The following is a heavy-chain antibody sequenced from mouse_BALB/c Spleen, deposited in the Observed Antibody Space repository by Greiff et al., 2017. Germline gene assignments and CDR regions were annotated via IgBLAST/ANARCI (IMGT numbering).Heavy chain of an antibody. J-gene: IGHJ3*01. CDR1: GYTFTSYD. Sequence: QVQLQQSGAEPVRPGASVKISCKASGYTFTSYDINWVKQRPGQGLEWIGWIYPGDGSTKYNEKFKGKATLTADKSSSTAYMQLSSLTSENSAVYFCARSRGNYGFAYWGQGTLVTVSA. D-gene: IGHD2-1*01. CDR3: ARSRGNYGFAY. CDR2: IYPGDGST. V-gene: IGHV1S56*01.